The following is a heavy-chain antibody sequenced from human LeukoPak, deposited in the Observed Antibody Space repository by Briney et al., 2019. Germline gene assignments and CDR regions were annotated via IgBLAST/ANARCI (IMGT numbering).Heavy chain of an antibody. CDR3: ARSTDSLAQLWFGFDY. D-gene: IGHD5-18*01. Sequence: SETLSLTCTVSGGSISGYYWNWIRQPPGKGLEWIGYVHYGGSTNYNPSLKSRITISVDTSKNQFSLKVNSVTAADTAVYHCARSTDSLAQLWFGFDYWGQGTLATVSS. J-gene: IGHJ4*02. CDR2: VHYGGST. V-gene: IGHV4-59*08. CDR1: GGSISGYY.